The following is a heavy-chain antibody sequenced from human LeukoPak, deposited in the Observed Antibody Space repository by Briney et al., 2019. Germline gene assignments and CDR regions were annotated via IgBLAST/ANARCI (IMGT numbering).Heavy chain of an antibody. CDR3: ARDFYYYGSSGYPMDY. CDR2: ISGSGGST. Sequence: GGSLRLSCAASGFTFSSYAMSWVRQAPGKGLEWVSAISGSGGSTYYADSVKGRFTISRDNAKNSLYLQMNSLRAEDTAVYYCARDFYYYGSSGYPMDYWGQGTLVTVSS. V-gene: IGHV3-23*01. J-gene: IGHJ4*02. D-gene: IGHD3-22*01. CDR1: GFTFSSYA.